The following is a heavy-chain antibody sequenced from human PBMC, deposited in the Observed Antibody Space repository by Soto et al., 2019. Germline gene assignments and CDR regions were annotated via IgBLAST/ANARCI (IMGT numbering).Heavy chain of an antibody. CDR2: INQDGSEK. V-gene: IGHV3-7*01. CDR3: SRFLNS. Sequence: PGGSLRLSCAASGFTFSTYWMDWVRQTPGKGLEWVANINQDGSEKNYVDSVKGRFTISRDNAGSSLYLQMSRLTAEDSALYYCSRFLNSWGQGTLVTVSS. CDR1: GFTFSTYW. J-gene: IGHJ4*02.